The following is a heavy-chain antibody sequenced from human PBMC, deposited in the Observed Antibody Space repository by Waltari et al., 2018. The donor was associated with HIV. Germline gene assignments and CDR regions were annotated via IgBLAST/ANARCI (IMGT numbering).Heavy chain of an antibody. CDR2: IRQDGSDK. J-gene: IGHJ4*02. D-gene: IGHD3-10*01. V-gene: IGHV3-7*04. CDR3: VRWSGDLSAFDY. Sequence: EAQLVESGGGLVQPGGSLTLSCAASILTFTGYWMSWVRQAPGKGLEWVANIRQDGSDKNYLPSVKGRFIISRDNAENSLYLQMNSLTVDDTAIYYCVRWSGDLSAFDYWGQGTQVTVSS. CDR1: ILTFTGYW.